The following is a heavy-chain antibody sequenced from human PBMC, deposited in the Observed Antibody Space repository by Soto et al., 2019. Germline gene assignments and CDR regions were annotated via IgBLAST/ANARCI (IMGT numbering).Heavy chain of an antibody. CDR3: ARDSRNYAYGMDV. J-gene: IGHJ6*04. Sequence: EVQLVESGGGLVQPGGSLRLSCAASGFTFSSYNMTWGRQAPGKGLEWISDISLSSSTRCYADSVKGRFTISRDNAKNSLYLQMNSLRAEDTAVYDWARDSRNYAYGMDVWGKGTTVTVSS. CDR2: ISLSSSTR. V-gene: IGHV3-48*01. CDR1: GFTFSSYN.